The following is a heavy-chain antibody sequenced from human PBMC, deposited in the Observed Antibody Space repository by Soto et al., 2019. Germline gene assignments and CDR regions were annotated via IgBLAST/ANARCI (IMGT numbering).Heavy chain of an antibody. CDR3: AREIDGYYGMDV. J-gene: IGHJ6*02. CDR1: GGTFSTDS. Sequence: QVQLVQSGAEVKKPGSSVKVSCKASGGTFSTDSISWVRQAPGQGLEWMGGIIPIFGTANNAQKFQGRDTITADESTSTAYMELSSLRSEDTAVYFCAREIDGYYGMDVWGQGTTVTVAS. CDR2: IIPIFGTA. V-gene: IGHV1-69*12.